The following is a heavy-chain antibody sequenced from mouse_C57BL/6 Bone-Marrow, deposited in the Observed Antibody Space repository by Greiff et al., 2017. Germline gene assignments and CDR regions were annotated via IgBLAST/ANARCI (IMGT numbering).Heavy chain of an antibody. Sequence: VQLQQSGAELVKPGASVKISCKASGYAFSSYWMNWVKQRPGKGLEWIGQIYPGDGDTNYNGKFKGKATLTADKSSSTAYMQLRSLTSEDSAVYFCATVRFGYWGQGTTLTVSS. J-gene: IGHJ2*01. CDR1: GYAFSSYW. D-gene: IGHD2-14*01. V-gene: IGHV1-80*01. CDR3: ATVRFGY. CDR2: IYPGDGDT.